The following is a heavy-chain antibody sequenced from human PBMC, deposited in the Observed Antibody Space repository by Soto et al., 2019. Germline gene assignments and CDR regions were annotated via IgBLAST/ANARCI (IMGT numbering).Heavy chain of an antibody. V-gene: IGHV3-7*01. CDR3: AREWAIRQQPRCAFDI. J-gene: IGHJ3*02. D-gene: IGHD6-13*01. CDR1: GFTFSSYW. CDR2: IKQDGSEK. Sequence: EVQLVESGGGLVQPGGSLRLSCAASGFTFSSYWMSWVRQAPGKGLEWVANIKQDGSEKYYVDSVKGRFTISRDNAKNSLYLQMNSLRAEDTAVYYCAREWAIRQQPRCAFDIWGQGTMVTRSS.